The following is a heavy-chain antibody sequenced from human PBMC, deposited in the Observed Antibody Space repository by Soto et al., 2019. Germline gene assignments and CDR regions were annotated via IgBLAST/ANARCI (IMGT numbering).Heavy chain of an antibody. Sequence: GGSLRLSCAASGLTFSSYAMSWVRQAPGKGLEWVSAISGSGGSTYYADSVKGRFTISRDNSKNTLYLQMNSLRAEDTAVYYCAKIVGVGPAAIESCSVDWGQGPLVTVSS. CDR2: ISGSGGST. D-gene: IGHD2-2*01. J-gene: IGHJ4*02. V-gene: IGHV3-23*01. CDR1: GLTFSSYA. CDR3: AKIVGVGPAAIESCSVD.